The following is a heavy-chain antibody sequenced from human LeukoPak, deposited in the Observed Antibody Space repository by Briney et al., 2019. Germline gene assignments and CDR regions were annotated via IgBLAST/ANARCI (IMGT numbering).Heavy chain of an antibody. CDR3: ATWAFMIFGTDY. V-gene: IGHV3-30-3*01. Sequence: GGSLRLSCAASGFTFSSYAMHWVRQAPGKGLEWLAFISYDGSNKYYADSVKGRFTISRDNSKNTMYLQMNSLRAEDTAVYYCATWAFMIFGTDYWGQGTLVTVSS. CDR2: ISYDGSNK. D-gene: IGHD3/OR15-3a*01. J-gene: IGHJ4*02. CDR1: GFTFSSYA.